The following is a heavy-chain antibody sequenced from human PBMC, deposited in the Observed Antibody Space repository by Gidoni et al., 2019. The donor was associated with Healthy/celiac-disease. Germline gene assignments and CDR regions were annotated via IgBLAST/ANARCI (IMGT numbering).Heavy chain of an antibody. CDR3: ARGGLRIAARPAGFDY. CDR2: ISSSSSYI. J-gene: IGHJ4*02. Sequence: EVQLVESGGGLVKPGGSLRLSCAASGFTFSSYSMNWVRQAPGKGLEWVSSISSSSSYIYYADSVKGRFTISRDNAKNSLYLQMNSLRAEDTAVYYCARGGLRIAARPAGFDYWGQGTLVTVSS. V-gene: IGHV3-21*01. CDR1: GFTFSSYS. D-gene: IGHD6-6*01.